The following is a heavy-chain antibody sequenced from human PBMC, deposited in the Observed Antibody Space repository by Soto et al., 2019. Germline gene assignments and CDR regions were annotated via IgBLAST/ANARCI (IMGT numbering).Heavy chain of an antibody. CDR3: ARGCDYDYVWGSYRCYFDY. CDR1: GGTFSSYA. V-gene: IGHV1-69*13. Sequence: GASVKVSCKASGGTFSSYAISWVRQAPGQGLEWMGGIIPIFGTANYAQKFQGRVTITADESTSTAYMELSSLRSEDTAVYYCARGCDYDYVWGSYRCYFDYWGQGTLVTVSS. J-gene: IGHJ4*02. D-gene: IGHD3-16*02. CDR2: IIPIFGTA.